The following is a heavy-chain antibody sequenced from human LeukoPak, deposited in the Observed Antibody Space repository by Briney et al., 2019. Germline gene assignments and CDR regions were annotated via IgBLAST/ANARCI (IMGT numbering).Heavy chain of an antibody. J-gene: IGHJ3*02. CDR1: GGSISSYY. CDR2: IYTSGST. V-gene: IGHV4-4*09. CDR3: ARHSTPYVAFDI. Sequence: SETLSLTCTVSGGSISSYYWSWIRQPPGKGLEWIGYIYTSGSTNYNPSLKSRVTISVDTSKNQFSLKLSSVTAADTVVYYCARHSTPYVAFDIWGQGTMVTVSS. D-gene: IGHD3-16*01.